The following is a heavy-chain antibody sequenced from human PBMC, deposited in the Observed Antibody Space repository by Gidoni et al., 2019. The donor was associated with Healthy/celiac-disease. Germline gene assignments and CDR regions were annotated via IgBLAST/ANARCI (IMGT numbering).Heavy chain of an antibody. D-gene: IGHD5-18*01. J-gene: IGHJ4*02. CDR1: GGSIRRGGYY. V-gene: IGHV4-31*03. Sequence: QVQLQESGPGLVKPSQTLSLTCTVSGGSIRRGGYYWSWIRQHPGKGLAWIGYIYYSGSTYYNPSLKSRVTISVDTSKNQFSLKLSSVTAADTAVYYCARGRIQLWLNPFDYWGQGTLVTVSS. CDR3: ARGRIQLWLNPFDY. CDR2: IYYSGST.